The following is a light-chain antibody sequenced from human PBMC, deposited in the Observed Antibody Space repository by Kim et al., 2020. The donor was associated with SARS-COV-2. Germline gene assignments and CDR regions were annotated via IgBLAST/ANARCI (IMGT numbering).Light chain of an antibody. CDR3: QQRSNWPPYT. V-gene: IGKV3-11*01. CDR2: DAS. Sequence: APGERATLSCRASQSVSSYLAWYQQKPGQAPRLLIYDASNRATGIPARFSGSGSGTDFTLTISSLEPEDFAVYYCQQRSNWPPYTLGQGTKLEI. CDR1: QSVSSY. J-gene: IGKJ2*01.